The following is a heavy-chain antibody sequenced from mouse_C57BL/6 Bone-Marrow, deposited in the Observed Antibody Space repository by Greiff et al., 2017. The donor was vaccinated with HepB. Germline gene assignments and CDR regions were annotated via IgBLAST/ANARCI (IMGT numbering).Heavy chain of an antibody. J-gene: IGHJ4*01. V-gene: IGHV3-6*01. CDR1: GYSITSGYY. Sequence: EVKLQESGPGLVKPSQSLSLTCSVTGYSITSGYYWNWIRQFPGNKLEWMGYISYDGSNNYNPSLKNRISITRDTSKNQFFLKLNSVTTEDTATYYCARKGLNYAMDYWGQGTSVTVSS. D-gene: IGHD2-2*01. CDR3: ARKGLNYAMDY. CDR2: ISYDGSN.